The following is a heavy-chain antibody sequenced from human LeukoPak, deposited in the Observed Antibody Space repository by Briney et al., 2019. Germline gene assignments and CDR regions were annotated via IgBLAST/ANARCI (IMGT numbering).Heavy chain of an antibody. CDR3: ARVRYTYGFEPPFDY. Sequence: GGSLRLSCAASGFTFSSHWMHWVRQAPGKGLVCVSRINSDGSSTSYADSVKGRFTISRDNAKNTLYLQMNSLRAKDTAVYYCARVRYTYGFEPPFDYWGQGTLVTVSS. CDR1: GFTFSSHW. J-gene: IGHJ4*02. CDR2: INSDGSST. V-gene: IGHV3-74*01. D-gene: IGHD5-24*01.